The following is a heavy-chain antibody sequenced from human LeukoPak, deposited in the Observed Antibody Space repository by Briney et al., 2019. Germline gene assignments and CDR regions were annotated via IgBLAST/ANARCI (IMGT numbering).Heavy chain of an antibody. CDR2: IIPILGIA. J-gene: IGHJ4*02. D-gene: IGHD4-17*01. CDR1: GGTFSSYA. Sequence: SVKVSCKASGGTFSSYAISWVRQAPGQGLEWMGRIIPILGIANYAQKFQGRVTITADKSTSTAYMELSSLRSEDTAVYYCATVTISGDYSPGDYWGQGTLVTVSS. V-gene: IGHV1-69*04. CDR3: ATVTISGDYSPGDY.